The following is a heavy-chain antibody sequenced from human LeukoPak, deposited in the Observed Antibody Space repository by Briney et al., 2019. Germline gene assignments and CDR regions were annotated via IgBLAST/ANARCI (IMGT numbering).Heavy chain of an antibody. CDR2: INYSGRT. CDR1: GGSISNYY. CDR3: ARTISGWYYFDY. D-gene: IGHD6-13*01. V-gene: IGHV4-59*08. J-gene: IGHJ4*02. Sequence: PSETLSLTCTVSGGSISNYYWSWMRQPPGKGLEWIGYINYSGRTDYNPSLKGRVTISVDTSKNQFSLKLSSVTAADTAVFYCARTISGWYYFDYWGQGTLVTVSS.